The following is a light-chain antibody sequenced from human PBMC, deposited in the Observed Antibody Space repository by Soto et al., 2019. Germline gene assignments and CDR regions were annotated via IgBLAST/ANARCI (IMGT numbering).Light chain of an antibody. CDR1: QSISSY. J-gene: IGKJ4*01. CDR3: QQSYSTPIT. CDR2: AAS. Sequence: DVQMTQSPSSLSASVGDRVTITCRASQSISSYLSWYQQKPGTAPKLLIYAASSLQSGVPSRFSGSGSGTDFTLTISSLQPEDFATYYCQQSYSTPITFGGGPQGGY. V-gene: IGKV1-39*01.